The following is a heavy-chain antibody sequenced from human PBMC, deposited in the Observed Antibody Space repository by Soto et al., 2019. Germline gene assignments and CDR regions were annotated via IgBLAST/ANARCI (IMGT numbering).Heavy chain of an antibody. D-gene: IGHD4-17*01. J-gene: IGHJ5*02. Sequence: GVLRLSCTASGFTFGAYSMSWVRQAPGKGLEWVGFIRSKAYGGTTEYAASVKGRFTISRDDSKSIAYLQMNSLKTEDTAVYYCTRFNGDYDLNWFDPWGQGTLVTVSS. CDR2: IRSKAYGGTT. CDR1: GFTFGAYS. CDR3: TRFNGDYDLNWFDP. V-gene: IGHV3-49*04.